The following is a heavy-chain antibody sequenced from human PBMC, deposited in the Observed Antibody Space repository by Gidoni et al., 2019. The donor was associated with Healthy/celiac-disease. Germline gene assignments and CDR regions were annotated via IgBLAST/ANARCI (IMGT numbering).Heavy chain of an antibody. CDR3: ASLRASENYGSGSYAPIKYYFDY. Sequence: QVQLQESGPGLVKPSGTLSLTCAVSGGSISSSNWWRWVRQPPGKGLEWMGEIYHSGSTNYNPSLKSRVTISVDKSKNQFSLKLSSVTAADTAVYYCASLRASENYGSGSYAPIKYYFDYWGQGTLVTVSS. CDR2: IYHSGST. D-gene: IGHD3-10*01. CDR1: GGSISSSNW. V-gene: IGHV4-4*02. J-gene: IGHJ4*02.